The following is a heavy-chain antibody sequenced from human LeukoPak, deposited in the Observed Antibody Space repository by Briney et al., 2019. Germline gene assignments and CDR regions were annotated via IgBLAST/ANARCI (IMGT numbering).Heavy chain of an antibody. CDR2: ISYDGSNK. D-gene: IGHD3-22*01. V-gene: IGHV3-30*03. Sequence: GGSLRLSCAASGFTFSSYGMHWVRQAPGKGLEWVAVISYDGSNKYYADSVKGRFTISRDNSKNTLYLQMNSLRAEDTAVYYCASSNNATYYYDSSGYYQGNWFDPWGQGTLVTVSS. CDR1: GFTFSSYG. CDR3: ASSNNATYYYDSSGYYQGNWFDP. J-gene: IGHJ5*02.